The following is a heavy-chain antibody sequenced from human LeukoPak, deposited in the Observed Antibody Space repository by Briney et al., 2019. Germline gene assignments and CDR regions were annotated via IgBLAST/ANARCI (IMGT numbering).Heavy chain of an antibody. CDR2: INPDSGGT. J-gene: IGHJ4*02. D-gene: IGHD3-3*01. Sequence: ASVKVSCKASGYPFTDYYIHWVRQAPGQGLEWMGWINPDSGGTNNAQKFQGRVTMTRDTSISTAYMELSRLRSDDTAVYYCARVRSYDFWSGYRGYFDYWGQGTLVTVSS. V-gene: IGHV1-2*02. CDR3: ARVRSYDFWSGYRGYFDY. CDR1: GYPFTDYY.